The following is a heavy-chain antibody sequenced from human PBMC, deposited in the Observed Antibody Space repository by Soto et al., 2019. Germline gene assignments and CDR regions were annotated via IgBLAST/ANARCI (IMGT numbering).Heavy chain of an antibody. CDR1: GGSISSSSYY. J-gene: IGHJ4*02. CDR2: IYYSGST. D-gene: IGHD6-13*01. V-gene: IGHV4-39*01. CDR3: ARRHSSKSLRYFDY. Sequence: QLQLQESGPGLVKPSETLSLTCTVSGGSISSSSYYWGWIRQPPGQGLEWIGSIYYSGSTYYNPSLKSRVTISVDTSKNQFSLKLSSVTAADTAVYYCARRHSSKSLRYFDYWGQGTLVTVSS.